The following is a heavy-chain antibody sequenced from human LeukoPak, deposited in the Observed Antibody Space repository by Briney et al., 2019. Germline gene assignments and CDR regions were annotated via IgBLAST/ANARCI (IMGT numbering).Heavy chain of an antibody. CDR1: GYTFTTYG. CDR3: ARDRSQGYFDWLLSNSNAFYI. CDR2: ISAYNDNT. Sequence: ASVTVSCKASGYTFTTYGNSWVRQAPGQGLEWMGWISAYNDNTNYAQKLQGRVTMTTDTSTSTAYMELRSLRSDDTAVYYCARDRSQGYFDWLLSNSNAFYIWGQGTIVTVSS. J-gene: IGHJ3*02. D-gene: IGHD3-9*01. V-gene: IGHV1-18*01.